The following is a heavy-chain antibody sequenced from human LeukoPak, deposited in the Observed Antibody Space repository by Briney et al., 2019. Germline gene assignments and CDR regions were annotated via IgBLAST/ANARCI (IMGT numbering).Heavy chain of an antibody. CDR3: ARGSTYGDFDS. J-gene: IGHJ5*01. D-gene: IGHD4-17*01. V-gene: IGHV1-8*01. Sequence: GASVKVSCKASGYTFTSYYINWVRQATGQGLEWMGWMNPNSGDTVYAQNFQGRVTMTRNTSINTAYMELSSLRSDDTAVYFCARGSTYGDFDSWGQGTLVTVSS. CDR1: GYTFTSYY. CDR2: MNPNSGDT.